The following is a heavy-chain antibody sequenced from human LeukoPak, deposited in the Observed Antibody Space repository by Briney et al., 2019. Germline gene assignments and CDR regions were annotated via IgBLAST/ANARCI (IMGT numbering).Heavy chain of an antibody. J-gene: IGHJ4*02. V-gene: IGHV3-23*01. Sequence: GGSLRLSCAASGFTSSTYAMSWVRQAPGKGLEWVSSISSSGDSTDYADSVKGRFTISRDNSKTTLYLQMNSLRADDTAIYYCAKDRSDNTTWYVGSHWGQGTLVTVSS. CDR1: GFTSSTYA. CDR2: ISSSGDST. CDR3: AKDRSDNTTWYVGSH. D-gene: IGHD6-13*01.